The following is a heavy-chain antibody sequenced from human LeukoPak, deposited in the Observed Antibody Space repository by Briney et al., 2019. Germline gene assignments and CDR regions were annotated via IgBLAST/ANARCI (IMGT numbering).Heavy chain of an antibody. D-gene: IGHD2-15*01. CDR1: GGTFSSYA. Sequence: ASVKVSCKASGGTFSSYAISWVRQAPGQGLEWMGRIIPILGIANYAHKFQGRVTITSDKSTSTAYMELSSLRSEDTAVYYCAFVVAATLNDYWGQGTLVTVSS. CDR2: IIPILGIA. J-gene: IGHJ4*02. CDR3: AFVVAATLNDY. V-gene: IGHV1-69*04.